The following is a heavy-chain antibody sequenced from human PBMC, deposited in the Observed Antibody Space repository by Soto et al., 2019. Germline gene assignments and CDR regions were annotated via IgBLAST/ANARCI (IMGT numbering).Heavy chain of an antibody. CDR3: TTDEGDANKFYTLDF. J-gene: IGHJ4*02. CDR1: SFTFSDAW. D-gene: IGHD2-2*02. Sequence: EVQVVESGGGFVEPGGSLRLSCAVSSFTFSDAWLSWVRQAPGKGLEWVGRIVSKANGGTADYAAPVRGRFTISRDDSRGTMYLQMYSLNIEDTAVYYCTTDEGDANKFYTLDFWGQGILVTVSS. V-gene: IGHV3-15*04. CDR2: IVSKANGGTA.